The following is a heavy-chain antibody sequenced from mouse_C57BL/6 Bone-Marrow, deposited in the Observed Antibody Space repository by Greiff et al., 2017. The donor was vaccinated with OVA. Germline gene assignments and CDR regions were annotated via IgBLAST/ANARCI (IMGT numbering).Heavy chain of an antibody. Sequence: QVQLQQPGAELVKPGASVKMSCKASGYTFTSYWITWVKQRPGQGLEWIGDIYPGSGSTNYNEKFKSKATLTVDTSSSTAYMQLSSLTSEDSAVYYCARGDDGYYVYWYFDVWGTGTTVTVSS. V-gene: IGHV1-55*01. J-gene: IGHJ1*03. D-gene: IGHD2-3*01. CDR3: ARGDDGYYVYWYFDV. CDR2: IYPGSGST. CDR1: GYTFTSYW.